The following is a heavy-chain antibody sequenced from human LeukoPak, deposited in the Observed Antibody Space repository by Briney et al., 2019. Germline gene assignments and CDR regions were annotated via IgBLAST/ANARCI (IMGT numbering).Heavy chain of an antibody. V-gene: IGHV1-18*01. CDR3: ARLVVPAAPSYYYYYMDV. Sequence: ASVKVSCKASGYTFTSYGISWVRQARGQGLEWMGWISAYNGNTNYAQKLQGRVTMTTDTSTSTAYMELRSLRSDDTAVYYCARLVVPAAPSYYYYYMDVWGKGTTVTVSS. J-gene: IGHJ6*03. CDR1: GYTFTSYG. CDR2: ISAYNGNT. D-gene: IGHD2-2*01.